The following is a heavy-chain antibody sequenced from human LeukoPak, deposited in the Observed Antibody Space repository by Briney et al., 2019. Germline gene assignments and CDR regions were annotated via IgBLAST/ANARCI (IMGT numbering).Heavy chain of an antibody. J-gene: IGHJ4*02. CDR3: ARVDPNRYFDY. CDR2: INPNSGGT. CDR1: GYTFTGYY. V-gene: IGHV1-2*06. Sequence: GASVKVSCKASGYTFTGYYMHWVRQAPGQGLEWMGRINPNSGGTNYAQRFQGRVTMTRDTSISTAYMELSRLRSDDTAVYYCARVDPNRYFDYWGQGTLVTVSS.